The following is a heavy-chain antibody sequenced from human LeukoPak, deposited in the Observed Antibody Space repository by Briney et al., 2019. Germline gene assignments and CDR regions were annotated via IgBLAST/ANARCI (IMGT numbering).Heavy chain of an antibody. CDR2: IYYSGST. CDR3: ARVIVGATTKFDP. J-gene: IGHJ5*02. Sequence: SETLSLTCTVSGGSFSSYYWSWIRQPPGKGLEWIGYIYYSGSTNYNPSLKSRVTISVDRSKNQFSLKLSSVTAADTAVYYCARVIVGATTKFDPWGQGTLVTVSS. V-gene: IGHV4-59*12. D-gene: IGHD1-26*01. CDR1: GGSFSSYY.